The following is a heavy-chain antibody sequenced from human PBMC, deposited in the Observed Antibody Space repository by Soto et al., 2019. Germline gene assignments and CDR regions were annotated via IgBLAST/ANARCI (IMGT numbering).Heavy chain of an antibody. CDR3: ARCIQGDYYYGMDV. Sequence: QAQLVQSGAEVKKPGASVKVSCKASGYTFYSYSISWVRQAPGQGLEWMGRINADYGNTQYAQKFRGRVTMTTDTSTTTGYMELTNLRSDDTAVYYCARCIQGDYYYGMDVWGQGTTVTVSS. CDR2: INADYGNT. J-gene: IGHJ6*02. V-gene: IGHV1-18*01. CDR1: GYTFYSYS. D-gene: IGHD5-18*01.